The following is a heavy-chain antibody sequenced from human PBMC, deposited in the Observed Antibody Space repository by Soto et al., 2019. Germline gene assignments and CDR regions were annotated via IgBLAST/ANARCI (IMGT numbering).Heavy chain of an antibody. CDR1: GFTFSSYG. Sequence: QVQLVESGGGVVQPGRSLRLSCAASGFTFSSYGMHWVRQAPGKGLDWVALIWYDGSNKYYADSVKGRFTISRDNSKNTLDLKMNSLRAEDTAVYYCARDSVYSVSYLDNWGQGTLVTVSS. V-gene: IGHV3-33*01. CDR3: ARDSVYSVSYLDN. D-gene: IGHD1-26*01. CDR2: IWYDGSNK. J-gene: IGHJ4*02.